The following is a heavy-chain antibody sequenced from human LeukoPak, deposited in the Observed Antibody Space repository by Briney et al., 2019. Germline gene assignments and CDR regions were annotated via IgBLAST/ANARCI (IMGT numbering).Heavy chain of an antibody. CDR3: ARVLQRAFFDY. D-gene: IGHD3-3*02. V-gene: IGHV4-61*02. J-gene: IGHJ4*02. CDR2: IYTSGST. Sequence: SQTLSLTCTVSGGSISSGSYYWSWIRQPAGKGLEWIGRIYTSGSTNYNPSLKSRVTISVDTSKNQFSLKLSSVTAADTAVYYCARVLQRAFFDYWGQGTLVTVSS. CDR1: GGSISSGSYY.